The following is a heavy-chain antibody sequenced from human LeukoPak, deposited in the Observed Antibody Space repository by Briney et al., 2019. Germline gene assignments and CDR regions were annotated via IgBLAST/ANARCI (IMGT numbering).Heavy chain of an antibody. Sequence: SETLSLTCTVSGGSISSYYWSWIRQPAGKGLEWIGRIYTSGSTNYNPSLKSRVTVSVDTSKNQFSLKLSSVTAADTAVYDCARDAVTIFGVVMSMDVWGKGTTVTVSS. D-gene: IGHD3-3*01. CDR2: IYTSGST. CDR1: GGSISSYY. CDR3: ARDAVTIFGVVMSMDV. V-gene: IGHV4-4*07. J-gene: IGHJ6*03.